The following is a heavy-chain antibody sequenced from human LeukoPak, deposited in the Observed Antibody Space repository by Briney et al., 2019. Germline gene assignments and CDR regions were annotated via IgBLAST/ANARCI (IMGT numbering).Heavy chain of an antibody. CDR1: GFTFSSYS. D-gene: IGHD4-11*01. J-gene: IGHJ4*02. Sequence: GGSLRLSCAASGFTFSSYSMNWVRQAPGKGLEWVSFISSRSSYIYYADSVKGRFTISRDNANNSLYLHMNSLRAVDTAVYYCASFRDYSNCNWGQGTLVTASS. CDR3: ASFRDYSNCN. V-gene: IGHV3-21*01. CDR2: ISSRSSYI.